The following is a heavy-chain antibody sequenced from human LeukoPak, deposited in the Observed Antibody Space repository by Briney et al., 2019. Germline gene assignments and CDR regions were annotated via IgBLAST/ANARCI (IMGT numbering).Heavy chain of an antibody. V-gene: IGHV3-23*01. Sequence: GGSQRLSCAASGFTFSSYAMSWVRQAPGKGLEWVSAISGSGGSTYYADSVKGRFTISRDNSKNTLYLQMNSLRAEDTAVYYCAKDLCSGGSCYFHDYWGQGTLVTVSS. CDR1: GFTFSSYA. CDR2: ISGSGGST. J-gene: IGHJ4*02. CDR3: AKDLCSGGSCYFHDY. D-gene: IGHD2-15*01.